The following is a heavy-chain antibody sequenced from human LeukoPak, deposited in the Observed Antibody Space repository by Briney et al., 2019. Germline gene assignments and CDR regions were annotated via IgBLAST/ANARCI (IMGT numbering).Heavy chain of an antibody. D-gene: IGHD3-10*01. CDR1: GFTFSNAW. Sequence: GGSLRLSCAASGFTFSNAWMSWVRQAPGKGLEWVGRIKSKTDGGTTDYAAPVKGRFTISRDDSKNTLYLQMNSLKTEDTAVYYRTTEDELWFGEFRGDAFDIWGQGTMVTVSS. J-gene: IGHJ3*02. V-gene: IGHV3-15*01. CDR3: TTEDELWFGEFRGDAFDI. CDR2: IKSKTDGGTT.